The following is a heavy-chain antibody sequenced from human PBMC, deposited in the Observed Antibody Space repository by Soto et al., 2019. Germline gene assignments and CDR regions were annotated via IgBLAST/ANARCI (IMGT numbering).Heavy chain of an antibody. CDR1: GYAFSNNF. CDR3: ARALRNVYFYGMDI. V-gene: IGHV1-46*01. CDR2: INPTTGLT. J-gene: IGHJ6*02. Sequence: ASVKVSCKASGYAFSNNFMHWVRQAPAQGLEWMGVINPTTGLTSNAQKFQGRITMTSDTSSSTAYMELSSLRSEDTAVYYCARALRNVYFYGMDIWGQGTTVTVSS.